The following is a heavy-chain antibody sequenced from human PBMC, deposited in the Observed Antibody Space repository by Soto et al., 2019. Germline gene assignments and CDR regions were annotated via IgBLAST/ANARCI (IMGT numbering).Heavy chain of an antibody. J-gene: IGHJ4*02. Sequence: SETLSLTCTVSGGSIGSYYWSWIRQPPGKGLEWIGYIYYSGSTNYNPSLKSRVTISVDTSKNQFSLKLSSVTAEDTAVYYCAVAVAGPTAIGYWGQGTLVTVSS. V-gene: IGHV4-59*12. CDR1: GGSIGSYY. CDR3: AVAVAGPTAIGY. D-gene: IGHD6-19*01. CDR2: IYYSGST.